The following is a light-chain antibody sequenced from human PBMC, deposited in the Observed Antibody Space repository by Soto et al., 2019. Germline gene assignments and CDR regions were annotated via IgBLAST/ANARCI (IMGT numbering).Light chain of an antibody. Sequence: QSVLTQPASVSESPGQSITISCTGTSSDVGSYNLVSWYQQHPGKAPKLMIYEVSKRPSGVSNRFSGSKSGNTASLTISGLQAEDEADYYCCSYAGSSTYVFGTRTKVTVL. J-gene: IGLJ1*01. CDR1: SSDVGSYNL. CDR2: EVS. V-gene: IGLV2-23*02. CDR3: CSYAGSSTYV.